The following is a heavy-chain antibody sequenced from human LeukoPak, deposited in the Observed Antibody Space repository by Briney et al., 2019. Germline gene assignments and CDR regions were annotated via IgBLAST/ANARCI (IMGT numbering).Heavy chain of an antibody. CDR2: IYDSGST. Sequence: SQTLSLTCTVSGDSISSSGYSWSWIRQPPGKGLEWIGYIYDSGSTYYNPSLKSRVTISLDRSKNQLSLNLSSVTAADTAVYYCARLSKGFDYGSGSYPIWGQGTMVTVSS. V-gene: IGHV4-30-2*02. D-gene: IGHD3-10*01. J-gene: IGHJ3*02. CDR1: GDSISSSGYS. CDR3: ARLSKGFDYGSGSYPI.